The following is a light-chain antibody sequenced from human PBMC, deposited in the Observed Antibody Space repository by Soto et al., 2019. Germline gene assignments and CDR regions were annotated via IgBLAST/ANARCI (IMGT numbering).Light chain of an antibody. CDR3: CSYAGGYTLDV. V-gene: IGLV2-11*01. CDR2: DVN. CDR1: SSDVGGYNY. Sequence: QSALTQPRSVSGSPGQAVAISCTGTSSDVGGYNYVSWYQQHPGKAPKLMIYDVNKRPSGVPDRFSGSKSGNTASLTISGLQAEDEADYYCCSYAGGYTLDVFGTGTKLTVL. J-gene: IGLJ1*01.